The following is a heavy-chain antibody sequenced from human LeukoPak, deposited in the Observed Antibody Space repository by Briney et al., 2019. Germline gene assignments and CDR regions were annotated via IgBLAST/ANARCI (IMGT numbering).Heavy chain of an antibody. CDR2: ISDRST. V-gene: IGHV3-23*05. J-gene: IGHJ4*02. D-gene: IGHD6-19*01. CDR3: AKDLGTSGWYCDY. CDR1: GFTFSSYA. Sequence: GGSLRLSCAASGFTFSSYAMSWVRQAPGKGLEWVSAISDRSTYYADSVKGRFTISRDNSKNTLHLQMNSLRVEDAAVYYCAKDLGTSGWYCDYWGQGTLVTVSS.